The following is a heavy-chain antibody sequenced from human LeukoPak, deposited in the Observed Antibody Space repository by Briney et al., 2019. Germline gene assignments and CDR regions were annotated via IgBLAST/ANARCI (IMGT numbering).Heavy chain of an antibody. CDR1: GGSISSGGYY. Sequence: SETLSLTCTVSGGSISSGGYYWSWIRQHPGKGLEWIGYIYYSGSTYYNPSLKSRVTISVDTSKNQFSLKLSSVTAADTAVYYCARGGTIFGVVITLFFDYWGQGTLVTVSS. D-gene: IGHD3-3*01. CDR2: IYYSGST. V-gene: IGHV4-31*03. J-gene: IGHJ4*02. CDR3: ARGGTIFGVVITLFFDY.